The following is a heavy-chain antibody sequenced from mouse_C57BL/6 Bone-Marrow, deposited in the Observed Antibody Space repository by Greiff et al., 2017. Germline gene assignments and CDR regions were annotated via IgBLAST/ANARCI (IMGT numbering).Heavy chain of an antibody. CDR2: ISSGSSTI. J-gene: IGHJ2*01. D-gene: IGHD1-1*01. CDR3: ARQDYGSSSGY. CDR1: GFTFSDYG. V-gene: IGHV5-17*01. Sequence: EVKLVESGGGLVKPGGSLKLSCAASGFTFSDYGMHWVRQAPEKGLEWVAYISSGSSTIYYADTVKGRFTISRDNAQNTLFLQRTSLRSEDTAMYYCARQDYGSSSGYGGQGTTLTVSS.